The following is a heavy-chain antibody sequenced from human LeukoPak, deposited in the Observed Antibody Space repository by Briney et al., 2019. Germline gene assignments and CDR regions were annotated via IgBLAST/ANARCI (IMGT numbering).Heavy chain of an antibody. Sequence: LRLSCAASGFTFDDYAMHWIRQPPGKGLEWIGNIYHSGSTYYNPSLKSRVTMSVDRSKNQFSLNLTSVTAADTAVYYCARRDSCYEWYYSDYWGQGTLVTVSS. D-gene: IGHD5-12*01. CDR2: IYHSGST. J-gene: IGHJ4*02. V-gene: IGHV4-30-2*01. CDR1: GFTFDDYA. CDR3: ARRDSCYEWYYSDY.